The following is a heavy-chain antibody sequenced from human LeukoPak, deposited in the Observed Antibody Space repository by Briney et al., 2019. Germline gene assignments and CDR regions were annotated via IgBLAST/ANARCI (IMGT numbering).Heavy chain of an antibody. CDR1: GFTFNSYW. J-gene: IGHJ4*02. Sequence: GGSLRLSRAASGFTFNSYWMSWVRQAPGKGLEWVANIKQDGSEKYYVDSVKGRFTISRDNAKNSLYLQMNSLRAEDTAVYYCASPPRRSGIDYWGQGTLVAVSS. V-gene: IGHV3-7*01. CDR2: IKQDGSEK. CDR3: ASPPRRSGIDY. D-gene: IGHD1-26*01.